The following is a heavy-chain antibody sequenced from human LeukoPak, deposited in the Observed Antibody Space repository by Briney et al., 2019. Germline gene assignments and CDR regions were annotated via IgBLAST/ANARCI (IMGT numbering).Heavy chain of an antibody. Sequence: ASVKVSCKASGYTFTSYYMHWVRQAPGQGLEWTGIINPSGGSTSYAQKFQGRVTITRDTSASTAYMELSSLRSEDMAVYYCARGPYYYDSSGYYYAPGFDYWGQGTLVTVSS. D-gene: IGHD3-22*01. CDR1: GYTFTSYY. CDR2: INPSGGST. J-gene: IGHJ4*02. V-gene: IGHV1-46*01. CDR3: ARGPYYYDSSGYYYAPGFDY.